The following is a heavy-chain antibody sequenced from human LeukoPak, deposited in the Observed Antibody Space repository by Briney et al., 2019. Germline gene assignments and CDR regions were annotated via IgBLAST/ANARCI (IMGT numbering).Heavy chain of an antibody. D-gene: IGHD6-19*01. CDR2: IRYDGSNK. Sequence: GGSLRLSCAASGFTFSSYWMSWVRQAPGKGLEWVAFIRYDGSNKYYADSVKGRFTISRDNSKNTLYLQMNSLRAEDTAVYYCANNAYSSGWNYFDYWGQGTLVTVSS. J-gene: IGHJ4*02. CDR1: GFTFSSYW. CDR3: ANNAYSSGWNYFDY. V-gene: IGHV3-30*02.